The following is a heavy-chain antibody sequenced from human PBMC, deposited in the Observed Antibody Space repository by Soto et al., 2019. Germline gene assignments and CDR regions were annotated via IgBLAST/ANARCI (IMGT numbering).Heavy chain of an antibody. CDR1: SGSFSGYY. CDR3: ARAPKVSGSSQTRPDF. Sequence: QVQLHQWGAGLLKPSETLSLASSIYSGSFSGYYWSWIRQPPGKGLEWIGEISQSGNTNYSPSLKSRVSISIDTSKKQFSLNLASVSAADTAVYYCARAPKVSGSSQTRPDFWGQGTLVTVSS. J-gene: IGHJ4*02. D-gene: IGHD6-6*01. CDR2: ISQSGNT. V-gene: IGHV4-34*01.